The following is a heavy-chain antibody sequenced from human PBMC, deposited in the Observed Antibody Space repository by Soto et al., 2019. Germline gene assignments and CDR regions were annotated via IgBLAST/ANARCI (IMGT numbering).Heavy chain of an antibody. CDR1: GGTFSSYT. CDR2: FIPILGIA. V-gene: IGHV1-69*02. J-gene: IGHJ4*02. D-gene: IGHD4-17*01. CDR3: ASRGDLIKPNDY. Sequence: QVQLVQSGAEVKKPGSSVKVSCKASGGTFSSYTISWVRQAPGQGLEWMGRFIPILGIANYAQKFQGRVTIXAXKSTSTAYMELSSLRSEDTAVYYCASRGDLIKPNDYWGQGTLVTVSS.